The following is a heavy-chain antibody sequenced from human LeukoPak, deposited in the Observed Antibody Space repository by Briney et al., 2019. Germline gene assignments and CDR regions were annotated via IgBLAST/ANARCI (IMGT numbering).Heavy chain of an antibody. CDR3: ARSKDLRLDDIYY. V-gene: IGHV1-69*13. Sequence: LVKVSCKASGGTFSSYAISWVRQVPGQGLEWMGGIIPIFGTANYAQKFQGRVTITADESTSTAYMELSSLRSEDTAVYYCARSKDLRLDDIYYWGQGTLVTVSS. CDR1: GGTFSSYA. D-gene: IGHD3-9*01. J-gene: IGHJ4*02. CDR2: IIPIFGTA.